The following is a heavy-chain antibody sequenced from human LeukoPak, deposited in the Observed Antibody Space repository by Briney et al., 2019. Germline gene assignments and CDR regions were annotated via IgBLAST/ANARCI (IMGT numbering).Heavy chain of an antibody. V-gene: IGHV3-23*01. J-gene: IGHJ4*02. Sequence: GGSLRLSCAASGFTFRSYWMSWVRQAPGKGLEWVSAISGSGGSTYYTDSVKGRFTISRDNSKNTLYLQMNSLRAEDTAVYYCAKGQYYFDYWGQGTLVTVSS. CDR3: AKGQYYFDY. CDR2: ISGSGGST. CDR1: GFTFRSYW.